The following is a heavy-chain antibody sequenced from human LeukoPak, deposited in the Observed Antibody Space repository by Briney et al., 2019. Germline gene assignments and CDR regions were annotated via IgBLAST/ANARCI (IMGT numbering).Heavy chain of an antibody. J-gene: IGHJ3*02. CDR2: IIPIFATA. CDR1: GGTLSRYA. V-gene: IGHV1-69*05. Sequence: GASVKVSCKASGGTLSRYAISWVRQAPGQGLEWMGGIIPIFATANYAQNFQGRVTITTDESTSTAYMELSSLRSEDTAVYYCARHRNYLRSDYAFDIWGQGTMVTVSS. CDR3: ARHRNYLRSDYAFDI. D-gene: IGHD1-7*01.